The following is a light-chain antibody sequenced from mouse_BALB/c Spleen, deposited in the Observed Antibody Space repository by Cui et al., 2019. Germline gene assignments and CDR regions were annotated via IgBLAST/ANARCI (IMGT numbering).Light chain of an antibody. J-gene: IGKJ1*01. V-gene: IGKV4-68*01. CDR3: QQWSSNPWT. CDR2: LTS. CDR1: SSVSY. Sequence: HIVLTQSPALMSASPGEKVTMTCSASSSVSYMYWYQQKPRSSPKPWIYLTSNLASGVPARFSGSGSGTSYSLTISSMEAEDAATYYCQQWSSNPWTFGGGTKLEIK.